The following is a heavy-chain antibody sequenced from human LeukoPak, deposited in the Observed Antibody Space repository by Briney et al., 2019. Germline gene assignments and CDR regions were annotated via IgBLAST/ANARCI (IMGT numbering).Heavy chain of an antibody. CDR2: IWYDGSNK. V-gene: IGHV3-33*01. Sequence: GGSLRLSCAASGFTFSSYGMHWVRQAPGKGLEWVAIIWYDGSNKYYADSVKGRFTVSKDNSKNMPHLQMSSLRAEDTAVYYCATEHGERSIWFTRFDYWGRGTLVTVSS. CDR1: GFTFSSYG. J-gene: IGHJ4*02. D-gene: IGHD6-13*01. CDR3: ATEHGERSIWFTRFDY.